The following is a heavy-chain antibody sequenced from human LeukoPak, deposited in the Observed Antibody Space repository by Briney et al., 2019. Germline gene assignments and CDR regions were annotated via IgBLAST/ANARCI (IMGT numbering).Heavy chain of an antibody. CDR1: GGAFSSYA. D-gene: IGHD3-22*01. CDR3: ARGGYYYDSSGYSHLPDY. Sequence: SVKVSCKASGGAFSSYAFSWVRQAPGQGLEWMGGIIPIVGTTNYAQMFQGRVTITADESTSTAYMELSSLRSEDTAVYYCARGGYYYDSSGYSHLPDYWGQGTLVTVSA. CDR2: IIPIVGTT. J-gene: IGHJ4*02. V-gene: IGHV1-69*13.